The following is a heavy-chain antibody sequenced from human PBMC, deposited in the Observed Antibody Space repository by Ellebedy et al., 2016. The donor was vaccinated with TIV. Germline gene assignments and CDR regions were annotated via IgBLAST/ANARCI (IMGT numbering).Heavy chain of an antibody. J-gene: IGHJ6*02. CDR2: IYSGGST. CDR1: GLTVSNNY. Sequence: PGGSLRLSCAASGLTVSNNYMRWIRQAPGKGLEWVSVIYSGGSTYYADSVRGRFTVSRDNSRNTLYLQMNSLRPDDTAVYYCAIPYHGWGSFYYYGMDIWGQGTTVTVSS. D-gene: IGHD2-21*01. V-gene: IGHV3-53*05. CDR3: AIPYHGWGSFYYYGMDI.